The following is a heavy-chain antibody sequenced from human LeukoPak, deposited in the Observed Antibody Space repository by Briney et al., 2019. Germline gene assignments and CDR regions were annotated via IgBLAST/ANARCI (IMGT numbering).Heavy chain of an antibody. V-gene: IGHV4-30-2*01. J-gene: IGHJ3*02. CDR1: GGSISSGGYS. CDR2: IYHSGST. CDR3: ARSRGQLPNAFDI. Sequence: SQTLSLTCAVSGGSISSGGYSWSWIRQPPGKGLEWIGYIYHSGSTYYNPSLKSRVTISVDRSKNQFSLELSSVTAADTAVYYCARSRGQLPNAFDIWGQGTMVTVSS. D-gene: IGHD2-2*01.